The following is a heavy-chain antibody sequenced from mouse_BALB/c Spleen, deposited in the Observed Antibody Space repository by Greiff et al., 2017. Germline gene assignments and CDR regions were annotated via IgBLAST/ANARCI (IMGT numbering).Heavy chain of an antibody. D-gene: IGHD1-1*01. Sequence: EVQLVESGPGLVKPSQSLSLTCSVTGYSITSGYYWNWIRQFPGNKLEWMGYISYDGSNNYNPSLKNRISITRDTSKNQFFLKLNSVTTEDTATYYCARAYYGSRYWYCDVWGAGTTVTVSS. CDR2: ISYDGSN. J-gene: IGHJ1*01. V-gene: IGHV3-6*02. CDR1: GYSITSGYY. CDR3: ARAYYGSRYWYCDV.